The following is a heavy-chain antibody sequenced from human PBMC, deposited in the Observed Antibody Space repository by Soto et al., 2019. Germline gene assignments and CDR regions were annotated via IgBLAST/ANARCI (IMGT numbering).Heavy chain of an antibody. D-gene: IGHD6-13*01. J-gene: IGHJ5*02. CDR1: GLAFSSHA. CDR3: AQAFGYSNTWSARNWFDP. CDR2: ISDSGGST. V-gene: IGHV3-23*01. Sequence: DVQLLESGGGLVQPGGSLRLSCAASGLAFSSHAMTWVRQAPGKGLEWVSSISDSGGSTTYADSVKGRFAVSTDNSKNTPYRQIACVMVAGPAVSYCAQAFGYSNTWSARNWFDPWGQGNRVTLSS.